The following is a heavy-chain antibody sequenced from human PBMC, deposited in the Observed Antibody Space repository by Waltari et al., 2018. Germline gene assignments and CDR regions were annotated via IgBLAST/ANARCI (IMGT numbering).Heavy chain of an antibody. CDR2: IYTSGST. D-gene: IGHD1-26*01. J-gene: IGHJ3*02. V-gene: IGHV4-61*02. Sequence: QVQLQESGPGLVKPSQTLPLTCTVSGGSISSGSYYWIWIRQPAGKGLEWIGRIYTSGSTNYNPSLKSRVTISVDTSKNQFSLKLSSVTAADTAVYYCSAFGSYDAFDIWGQGTMVTVSS. CDR1: GGSISSGSYY. CDR3: SAFGSYDAFDI.